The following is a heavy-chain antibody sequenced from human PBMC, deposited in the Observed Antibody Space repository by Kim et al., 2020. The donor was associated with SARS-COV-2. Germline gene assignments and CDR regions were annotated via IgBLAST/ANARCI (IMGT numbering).Heavy chain of an antibody. CDR1: GGSFSGYY. J-gene: IGHJ4*02. CDR3: ARGRGIQLWLSR. D-gene: IGHD5-18*01. CDR2: INHSGST. V-gene: IGHV4-34*01. Sequence: SETLSLTCAVYGGSFSGYYWSWIRQPPGKGLEWIGEINHSGSTNYNPSLKSRVTISVDTSKNQFSLKLSSVTAADTAVYYCARGRGIQLWLSRWGQGTLV.